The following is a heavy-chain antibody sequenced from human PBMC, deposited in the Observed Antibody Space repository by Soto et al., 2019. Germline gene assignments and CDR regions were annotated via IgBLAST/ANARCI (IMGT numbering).Heavy chain of an antibody. CDR1: GFTFSSYG. V-gene: IGHV3-33*01. CDR2: IWYDGSNK. Sequence: GGSLRLSCAASGFTFSSYGMHWVRQAPGKGLEWVAVIWYDGSNKYYADSVKGRFTISRDNSKNTLYLQMNSLRAEDTAVYYCARAYYGRKSETGYLYFDYWGQGTLVTVSS. D-gene: IGHD1-26*01. CDR3: ARAYYGRKSETGYLYFDY. J-gene: IGHJ4*02.